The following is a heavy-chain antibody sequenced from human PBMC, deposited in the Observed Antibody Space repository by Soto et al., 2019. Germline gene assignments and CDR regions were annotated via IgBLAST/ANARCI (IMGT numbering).Heavy chain of an antibody. CDR3: ARLEGSHRVAATGYYYYGMDV. CDR2: IVPMFGTS. CDR1: GGTFSPHA. Sequence: GASLKVSCKSSGGTFSPHAISCVRQAPVQVLERMGGIVPMFGTSNYAQKFQGQVTISADKSISTAYLQWSSLKASDTAMYYCARLEGSHRVAATGYYYYGMDVWGQGNTVTVSS. J-gene: IGHJ6*02. D-gene: IGHD2-15*01. V-gene: IGHV1-69*06.